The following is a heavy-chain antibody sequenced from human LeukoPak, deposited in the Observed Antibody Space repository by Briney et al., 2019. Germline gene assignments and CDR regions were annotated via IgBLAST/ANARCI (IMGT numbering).Heavy chain of an antibody. CDR1: GYTFTGYY. Sequence: ASVKVSCKASGYTFTGYYIHWVRQAPGQGLEWMGRINPNNGGTNYAQKFQGRVTMTRDMSMSTAYMELSRLRSVDTAVYYCARDDSSGYYPPFDYWGQGTLVTVSS. CDR3: ARDDSSGYYPPFDY. D-gene: IGHD3-22*01. CDR2: INPNNGGT. V-gene: IGHV1-2*06. J-gene: IGHJ4*02.